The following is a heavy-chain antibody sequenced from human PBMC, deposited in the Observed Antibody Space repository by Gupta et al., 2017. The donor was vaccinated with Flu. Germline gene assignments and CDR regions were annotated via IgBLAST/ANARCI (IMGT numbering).Heavy chain of an antibody. CDR2: ISGSDTVT. J-gene: IGHJ4*02. D-gene: IGHD5-12*01. V-gene: IGHV3-48*03. CDR1: GFTFRNYD. Sequence: EVRLEESGGGLVQPGGSLRLSCAASGFTFRNYDMVWVRQAPGKGLEWISYISGSDTVTYYANSVRGRFTISRDNAKNSLSLQMNSLRAEDTAVYYCARDGQDLGGYYFDYWGQGALVTVSS. CDR3: ARDGQDLGGYYFDY.